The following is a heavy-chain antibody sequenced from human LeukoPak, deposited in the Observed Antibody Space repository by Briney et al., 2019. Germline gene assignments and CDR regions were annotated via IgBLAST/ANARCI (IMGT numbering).Heavy chain of an antibody. CDR1: GGSISSYY. V-gene: IGHV4-59*08. CDR3: ARQSYVATAGGVDY. D-gene: IGHD3-10*01. Sequence: SETLSLTCTVSGGSISSYYWSWIRQPPGKGLEWIGYIYYSGSTNYNPSLKSRVTISVDTSKNQFSLKLSSVTAADTAVYYCARQSYVATAGGVDYWGQGTLVTVSS. CDR2: IYYSGST. J-gene: IGHJ4*02.